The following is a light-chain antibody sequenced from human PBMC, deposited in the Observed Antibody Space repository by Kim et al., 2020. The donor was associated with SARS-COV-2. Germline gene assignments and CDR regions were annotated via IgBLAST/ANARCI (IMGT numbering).Light chain of an antibody. CDR1: QSVSSY. V-gene: IGKV3-11*01. J-gene: IGKJ3*01. CDR2: DAS. Sequence: SPGENPTLPCMASQSVSSYLAWYQQKPGQAPRLLIYDASNRATGIPARFSGSGSGTDFTLTISSLEPEDFAVYYCQQRSNWPPFTFGPGTKVDIK. CDR3: QQRSNWPPFT.